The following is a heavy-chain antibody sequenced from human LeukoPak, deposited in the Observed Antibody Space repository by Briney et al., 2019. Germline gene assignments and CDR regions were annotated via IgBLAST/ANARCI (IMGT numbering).Heavy chain of an antibody. CDR3: AKDPSEGYYYDSSGYYDY. CDR2: ISYDGSNK. CDR1: GFTFSSYG. J-gene: IGHJ4*02. Sequence: GRSLRLSCAASGFTFSSYGTHWVRQAPGKGLEWVAVISYDGSNKYYADSVKGRFTISRDNSKNTLYLQMNSLRAEDTAVYYCAKDPSEGYYYDSSGYYDYWGQGTLVTVSS. V-gene: IGHV3-30*18. D-gene: IGHD3-22*01.